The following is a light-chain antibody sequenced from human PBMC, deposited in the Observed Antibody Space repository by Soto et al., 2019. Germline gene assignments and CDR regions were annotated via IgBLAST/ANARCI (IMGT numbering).Light chain of an antibody. CDR3: QQYNKWPLT. CDR2: SAS. V-gene: IGKV3-15*01. CDR1: QGIGDT. Sequence: EIVMTQSPATLSVSPGERATLSCRASQGIGDTLAWYQHKPGHTPRLLIYSASIGATGTPARFSGSGSGSDFTLTISSLQSEDFAAYYCQQYNKWPLTFGPGTKVDIK. J-gene: IGKJ3*01.